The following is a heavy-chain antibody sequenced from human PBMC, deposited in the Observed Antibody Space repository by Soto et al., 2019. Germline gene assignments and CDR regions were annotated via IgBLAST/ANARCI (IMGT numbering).Heavy chain of an antibody. Sequence: QVQLVQSGAEVKKPGASVRISCKASGYSFIDHYIHWVRQAPGQGLDWMGVINPDGGATSYAQRFQGRVTVTTDTSTNMVYMDLTSLRSEDTAVYYCARDTRSWNYVGFWDYWGQGTLVSVST. CDR2: INPDGGAT. CDR1: GYSFIDHY. J-gene: IGHJ4*02. CDR3: ARDTRSWNYVGFWDY. D-gene: IGHD1-7*01. V-gene: IGHV1-46*01.